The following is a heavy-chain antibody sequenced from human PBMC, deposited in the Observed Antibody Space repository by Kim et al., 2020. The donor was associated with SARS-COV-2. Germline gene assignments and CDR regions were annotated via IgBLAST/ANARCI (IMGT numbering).Heavy chain of an antibody. CDR1: GGSISSSSYY. CDR3: ASHCSGGSCYGGIVDY. Sequence: SETLSLTCTVSGGSISSSSYYWGWIRQPPGKGLEWIGSIYYSESTYYNPSLKSRVTISVDTSKNQFSLKLSSVTAADTAVYYCASHCSGGSCYGGIVDYWGQGTLVTVSS. CDR2: IYYSEST. D-gene: IGHD2-15*01. J-gene: IGHJ4*02. V-gene: IGHV4-39*01.